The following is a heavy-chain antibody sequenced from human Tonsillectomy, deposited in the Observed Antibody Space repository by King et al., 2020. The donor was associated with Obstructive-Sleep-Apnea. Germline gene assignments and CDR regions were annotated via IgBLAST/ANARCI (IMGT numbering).Heavy chain of an antibody. D-gene: IGHD4-17*01. CDR1: GFTFGSYG. CDR3: ARTPTPRYGLDV. J-gene: IGHJ6*02. V-gene: IGHV3-23*04. CDR2: ISRSGDNT. Sequence: VQLVESGGGLVQPGGSLRLSCAASGFTFGSYGMSWVRQAPGKGLEWASTISRSGDNTHYADSVKGRFTISRDNSKNTVYVQMNSLRAEDTAVYYCARTPTPRYGLDVWGQGTTVTVSS.